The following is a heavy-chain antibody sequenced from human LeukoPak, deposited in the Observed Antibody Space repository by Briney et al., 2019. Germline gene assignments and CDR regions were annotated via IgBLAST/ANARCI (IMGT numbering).Heavy chain of an antibody. CDR3: ARLVSDYFYYYIDV. V-gene: IGHV4-39*01. Sequence: SETLSLTCSVSGGSISSSGYYWNWIRQPPGKGLEWVGSIYYSGTTYYNSSLKSRVTISEDTSKNRFSLMLTSVTAADTAVYYCARLVSDYFYYYIDVWGEGTTVIVSS. CDR2: IYYSGTT. CDR1: GGSISSSGYY. J-gene: IGHJ6*03.